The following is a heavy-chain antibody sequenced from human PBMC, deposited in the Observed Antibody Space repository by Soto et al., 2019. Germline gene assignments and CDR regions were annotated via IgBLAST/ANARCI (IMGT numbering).Heavy chain of an antibody. CDR3: ARVSGSSWQFDY. CDR2: INPNSGGT. J-gene: IGHJ4*02. V-gene: IGHV1-2*02. Sequence: ASVKVSCKASGYTFTGYYMHWVRKAPGQGLEWMGWINPNSGGTNYAQKFQGRVTMTRDTSISTAYMELSRLRSDDTAMYYCARVSGSSWQFDYWGQGTLVTV. CDR1: GYTFTGYY. D-gene: IGHD6-13*01.